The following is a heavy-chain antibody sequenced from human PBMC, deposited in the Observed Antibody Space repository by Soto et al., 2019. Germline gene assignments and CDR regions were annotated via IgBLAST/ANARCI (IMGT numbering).Heavy chain of an antibody. CDR2: ISYDGNNK. CDR3: AKDRGEDIVVVVAAGYYFGMDV. V-gene: IGHV3-30*18. J-gene: IGHJ6*02. Sequence: QVQLVESGGGVVQPGRSLRLSCAASGFTFRSYGIHWVRQAPGKGLEWVAVISYDGNNKYYVDSVMGRFTISRDNSKNTLYLQMNSLRPEDTAVYYCAKDRGEDIVVVVAAGYYFGMDVWGQGTTVTVSS. D-gene: IGHD2-15*01. CDR1: GFTFRSYG.